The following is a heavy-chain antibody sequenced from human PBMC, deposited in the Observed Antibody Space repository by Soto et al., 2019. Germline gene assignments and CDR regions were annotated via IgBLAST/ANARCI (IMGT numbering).Heavy chain of an antibody. CDR2: FDPEDGET. D-gene: IGHD3-3*01. V-gene: IGHV1-24*01. Sequence: ASVKVSCKVSGYTLTELSMHWVRQAPGKGLEWMGGFDPEDGETIYAQKFQGRVTMTEDTSTDTAYMELSSLRSEDTAVYYCATMTRYDFWSGLLDYWGQGTLVTVS. CDR3: ATMTRYDFWSGLLDY. J-gene: IGHJ4*02. CDR1: GYTLTELS.